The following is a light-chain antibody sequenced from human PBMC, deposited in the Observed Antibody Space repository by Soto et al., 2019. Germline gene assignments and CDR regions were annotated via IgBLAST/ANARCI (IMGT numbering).Light chain of an antibody. V-gene: IGKV1-5*01. J-gene: IGKJ1*01. CDR2: DAS. CDR3: QQYNAYQCT. CDR1: QSMSNW. Sequence: LSASVGDSVPITCRASQSMSNWLAWYQQKPGKAPKVMIYDASILKSGVPSRFSGSGCGTEFTLTIDTLQPDDFGTYYCQQYNAYQCTVGPRTKADIK.